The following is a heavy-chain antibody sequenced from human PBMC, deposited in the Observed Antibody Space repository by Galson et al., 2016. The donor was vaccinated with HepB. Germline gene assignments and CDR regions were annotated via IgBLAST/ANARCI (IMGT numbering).Heavy chain of an antibody. CDR1: EFTLSSYS. J-gene: IGHJ5*02. V-gene: IGHV3-21*01. CDR2: ISSRSDYI. Sequence: SLRLSCAASEFTLSSYSMNWVRQAPGKGLEWVSSISSRSDYIYYADSVKGRFTISRDNAKNSLYLQMNSLRAEDTAVYYCARSIKFGWFDPWGQGTLVTVSS. CDR3: ARSIKFGWFDP. D-gene: IGHD1-14*01.